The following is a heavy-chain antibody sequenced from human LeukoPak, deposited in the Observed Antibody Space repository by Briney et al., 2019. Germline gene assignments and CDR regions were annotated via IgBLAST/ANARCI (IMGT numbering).Heavy chain of an antibody. CDR1: GFTFGDYA. D-gene: IGHD6-19*01. J-gene: IGHJ4*02. Sequence: GGSLRLSCTASGFTFGDYAMSWVRQAPGKGLEWAGFIRSKAYGGTTEYAASVKGRFTISRDDSKSIAYLQMNSLKTEDTAVYYCTRVIRAGYSSGWSLDYWGQGTLVTVSS. CDR2: IRSKAYGGTT. V-gene: IGHV3-49*04. CDR3: TRVIRAGYSSGWSLDY.